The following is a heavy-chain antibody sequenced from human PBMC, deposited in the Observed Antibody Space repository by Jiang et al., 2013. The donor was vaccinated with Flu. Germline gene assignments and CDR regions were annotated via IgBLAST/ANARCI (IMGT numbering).Heavy chain of an antibody. Sequence: PTQTLTLTCTFSGFSLYTSEVGVGWIRQPPGKALEWLALIYWDDDKRYSPSLESRLTITKDTSKNQVVLTMTNMDPVDTATYYCAHRAGLMASFDFWGQGTLVTVSS. CDR1: GFSLYTSEVG. D-gene: IGHD3-10*01. V-gene: IGHV2-5*02. J-gene: IGHJ4*02. CDR2: IYWDDDK. CDR3: AHRAGLMASFDF.